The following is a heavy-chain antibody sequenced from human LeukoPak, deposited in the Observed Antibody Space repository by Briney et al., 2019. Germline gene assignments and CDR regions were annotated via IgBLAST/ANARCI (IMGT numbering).Heavy chain of an antibody. J-gene: IGHJ4*02. V-gene: IGHV4-59*08. CDR1: GGSNSSYY. CDR3: VRLGSSSWYVRGYFDY. Sequence: SETLSLTCTVSGGSNSSYYWSWIRQPPGKGLEWIGYIYYSGSTNYNPSLKSRVTISVDTSKNQFSLKPSSVTAADTAVYYCVRLGSSSWYVRGYFDYWGQGTLVTVSS. D-gene: IGHD6-13*01. CDR2: IYYSGST.